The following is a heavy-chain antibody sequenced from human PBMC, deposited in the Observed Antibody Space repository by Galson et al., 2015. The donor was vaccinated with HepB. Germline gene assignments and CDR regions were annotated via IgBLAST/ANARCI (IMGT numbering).Heavy chain of an antibody. J-gene: IGHJ3*02. CDR1: GGSISSGSYY. D-gene: IGHD6-25*01. CDR3: AREDSAGSAFDI. CDR2: IYTSGST. Sequence: TLSLTCTVSGGSISSGSYYWSWIRQPAGKGLEWIGRIYTSGSTNYNPSLKSRVTMSVDTSKNQFSLKLSSVTAADTAVYYCAREDSAGSAFDIWGQGTMVTVSS. V-gene: IGHV4-61*02.